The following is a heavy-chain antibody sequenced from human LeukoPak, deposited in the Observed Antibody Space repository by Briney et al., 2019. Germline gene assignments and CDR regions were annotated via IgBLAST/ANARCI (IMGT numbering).Heavy chain of an antibody. V-gene: IGHV1-18*01. Sequence: ASVKVSCKASGYTFTSYGISWARQAPGQGLEWMGWISAYNGNTNYAQKLQGRVTMTTDTSTSTAYMELRSLRSDDTAVYYCARVGYTMVRGLGYWFDPWGQGTLVTVSS. CDR1: GYTFTSYG. J-gene: IGHJ5*02. CDR3: ARVGYTMVRGLGYWFDP. CDR2: ISAYNGNT. D-gene: IGHD3-10*01.